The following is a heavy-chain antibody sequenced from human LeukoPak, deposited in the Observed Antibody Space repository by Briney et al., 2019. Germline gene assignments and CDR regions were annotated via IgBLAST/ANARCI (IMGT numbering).Heavy chain of an antibody. CDR2: IVVGSGNK. CDR3: AASPDYYDSSGYSYYFDY. CDR1: GFTFTSSA. Sequence: ASVKVSCKASGFTFTSSAVQWVRQARGQRLEGIGWIVVGSGNKNYAQKFQERVTITRDMSTSTAYMELSSLRSEDTAVYYCAASPDYYDSSGYSYYFDYWGQGTLVTVSS. J-gene: IGHJ4*02. V-gene: IGHV1-58*01. D-gene: IGHD3-22*01.